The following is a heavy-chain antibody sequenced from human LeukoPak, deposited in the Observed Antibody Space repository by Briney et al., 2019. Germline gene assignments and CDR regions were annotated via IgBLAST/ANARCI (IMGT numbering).Heavy chain of an antibody. J-gene: IGHJ3*02. D-gene: IGHD6-13*01. V-gene: IGHV4-61*02. CDR3: ARGGVFGNI. CDR1: GGSISSGSYY. Sequence: SETLSHTCTVSGGSISSGSYYWSWIRQPAGKGLEWIGRIYTSGSTNYNPSLKSRVTISVDTSKDQFSLKLSSVTAADTAVYYCARGGVFGNIWGRGTMVTVSS. CDR2: IYTSGST.